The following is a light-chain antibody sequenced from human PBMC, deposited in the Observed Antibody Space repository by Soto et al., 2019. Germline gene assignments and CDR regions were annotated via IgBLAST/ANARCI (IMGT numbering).Light chain of an antibody. J-gene: IGLJ2*01. CDR2: EVS. CDR3: SSYPSSSTFVV. V-gene: IGLV2-18*02. CDR1: SSDVGSYNR. Sequence: QSALTQPPSVSGSPGQSVTISCTGTSSDVGSYNRVSWYQQPPGTAPKLMIYEVSHRPSGVPDRFSGSKSGNTASLTISGIQAEDEADYYCSSYPSSSTFVVFGGGTKLTVL.